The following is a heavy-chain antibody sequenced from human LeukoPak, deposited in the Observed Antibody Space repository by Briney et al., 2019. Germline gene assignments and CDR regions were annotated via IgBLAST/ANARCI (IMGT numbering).Heavy chain of an antibody. Sequence: PSETLSLTCTVSGGSISSSSYYWGWIRQPPGKGLEWIGYIYHSGSTYYNPSLKSRVTISVDRSKNQFSLKLSSVTAADTAVYYCARDLAAAGLEYYFDYWGQGTLVTVSS. CDR2: IYHSGST. J-gene: IGHJ4*02. CDR1: GGSISSSSYY. D-gene: IGHD6-13*01. V-gene: IGHV4-30-2*01. CDR3: ARDLAAAGLEYYFDY.